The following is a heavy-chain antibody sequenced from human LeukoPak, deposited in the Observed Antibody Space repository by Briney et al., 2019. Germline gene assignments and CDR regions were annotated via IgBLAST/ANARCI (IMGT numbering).Heavy chain of an antibody. CDR2: MNPNSGNT. V-gene: IGHV1-8*01. CDR1: GYTFTSYD. D-gene: IGHD1-26*01. J-gene: IGHJ4*02. CDR3: ARGRTWSGSYYYFDY. Sequence: GASVKVSCKTSGYTFTSYDINWVRQATGQGLEWMGWMNPNSGNTGYAQKFQGRVTITRNTSISTAYMELSSLRSEDTAVYYCARGRTWSGSYYYFDYWGQGTLVTVSS.